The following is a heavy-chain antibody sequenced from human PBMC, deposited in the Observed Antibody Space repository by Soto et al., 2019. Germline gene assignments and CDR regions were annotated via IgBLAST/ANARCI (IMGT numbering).Heavy chain of an antibody. J-gene: IGHJ6*02. Sequence: SETLSLTFAVYGGSFSGYYWSWIRQPPGKGLEWIGEINHSGSTNYNPSLKSRVTISVDTSKNQFSLKLSSVTAADTAVYYSARAPRFWRGYPYYYYYYGIDVWRQGTTVTVSS. CDR1: GGSFSGYY. CDR3: ARAPRFWRGYPYYYYYYGIDV. V-gene: IGHV4-34*01. D-gene: IGHD3-3*01. CDR2: INHSGST.